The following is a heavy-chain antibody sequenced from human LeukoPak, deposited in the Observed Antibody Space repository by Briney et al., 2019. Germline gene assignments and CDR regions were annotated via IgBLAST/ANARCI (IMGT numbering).Heavy chain of an antibody. Sequence: GGSLRLSCAASGFTFSSYSMNWVRQAPGKGLEWVSSISSSSSYIYYADSVKGRFTISRDNAKNSLYLQMNSLRAEDTAVYYCASGEYYYDSSGYSDYWGQGTLVTVSS. CDR3: ASGEYYYDSSGYSDY. CDR1: GFTFSSYS. D-gene: IGHD3-22*01. V-gene: IGHV3-21*01. J-gene: IGHJ4*02. CDR2: ISSSSSYI.